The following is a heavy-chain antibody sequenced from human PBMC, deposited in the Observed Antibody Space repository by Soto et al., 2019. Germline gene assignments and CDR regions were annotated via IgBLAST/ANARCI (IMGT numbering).Heavy chain of an antibody. J-gene: IGHJ4*02. Sequence: GGSLRLSCAASGFTFSSYSMNWVRQAPGKGLEWVSSISSSSSYIYYADSVKGRFTISRDNSKNTLYLQMNSLRAEDTAVYYCAKDRGVEVTTRFFDYWGQGTLVTVS. CDR2: ISSSSSYI. CDR3: AKDRGVEVTTRFFDY. CDR1: GFTFSSYS. V-gene: IGHV3-21*01. D-gene: IGHD4-17*01.